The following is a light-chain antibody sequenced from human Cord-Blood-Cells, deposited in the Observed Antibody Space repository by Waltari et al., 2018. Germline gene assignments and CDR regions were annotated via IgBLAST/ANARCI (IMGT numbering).Light chain of an antibody. Sequence: SYVLTQPPSVSVAPGQTARITCGGNSIGSKSAHWYQQKPGQAPVLVVYDDSDRPSGIPERFSGSNSGNTATLTISRVEAGDEADYYCQVWDSSSDHPVFGGGTKLTVL. CDR3: QVWDSSSDHPV. CDR2: DDS. CDR1: SIGSKS. V-gene: IGLV3-21*02. J-gene: IGLJ3*02.